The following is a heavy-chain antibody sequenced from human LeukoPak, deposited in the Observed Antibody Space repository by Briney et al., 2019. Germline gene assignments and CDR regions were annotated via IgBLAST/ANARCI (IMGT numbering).Heavy chain of an antibody. D-gene: IGHD2-15*01. CDR2: IKQDGSEK. Sequence: PGGSLRLSCAASGFTFSSYWMSWVRQAPGKGLEWVANIKQDGSEKYYVDSVKGRFTISRDNAKNSLYLQMNSLRAEDTAVYYCARDQVASLGYCSGGSCLIFDYWGQGTLVTVSS. CDR3: ARDQVASLGYCSGGSCLIFDY. CDR1: GFTFSSYW. J-gene: IGHJ4*02. V-gene: IGHV3-7*01.